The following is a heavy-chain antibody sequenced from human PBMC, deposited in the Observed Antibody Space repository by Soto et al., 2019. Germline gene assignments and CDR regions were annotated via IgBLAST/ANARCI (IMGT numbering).Heavy chain of an antibody. D-gene: IGHD5-18*01. CDR2: ISGSGST. CDR3: AKGIHRTDKISYS. CDR1: GFTFSSYV. J-gene: IGHJ1*01. Sequence: PGGSLRLSCAASGFTFSSYVMNWVRQAPGKGLEWVSAISGSGSTYYADSVKGRLAISRDDSKNTLYLQMNSLRAEDTAVYHCAKGIHRTDKISYSWGKGTLGTVST. V-gene: IGHV3-23*01.